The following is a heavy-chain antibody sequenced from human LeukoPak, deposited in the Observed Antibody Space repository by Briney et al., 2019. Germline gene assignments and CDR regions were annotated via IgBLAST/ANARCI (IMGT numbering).Heavy chain of an antibody. Sequence: GGSLRLSCVASGFTFSTYPMHWVRQAPGKGLEWVAVISYDGSNKYYADSVKGRFTISRDNSKNTLSLQMNSLRAEDTAVYSCARGRSAWYEDYWGQGTLVTVSS. CDR2: ISYDGSNK. CDR3: ARGRSAWYEDY. V-gene: IGHV3-30*04. CDR1: GFTFSTYP. J-gene: IGHJ4*02. D-gene: IGHD6-19*01.